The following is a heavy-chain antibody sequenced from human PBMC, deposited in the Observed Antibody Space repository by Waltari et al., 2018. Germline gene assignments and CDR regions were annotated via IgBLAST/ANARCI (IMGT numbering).Heavy chain of an antibody. CDR1: GGSIDSSHNY. Sequence: QVQLQESGPGLVKPSATLSLTCTVSGGSIDSSHNYWGWIRQPPGKGLEWIGSRYYSGSTYYNPSLKSRVTISVDTSKNQFSLNLSSVTAADTAVYYCVQLPGYWGQGTLVTVSS. V-gene: IGHV4-39*01. CDR2: RYYSGST. CDR3: VQLPGY. D-gene: IGHD2-15*01. J-gene: IGHJ4*02.